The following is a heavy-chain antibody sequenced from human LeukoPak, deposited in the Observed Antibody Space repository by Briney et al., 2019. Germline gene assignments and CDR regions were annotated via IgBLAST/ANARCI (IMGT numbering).Heavy chain of an antibody. CDR1: GFTFTTSW. V-gene: IGHV3-74*01. J-gene: IGHJ3*01. CDR2: IESDGTST. Sequence: GGSLRLSCAASGFTFTTSWMHWFRQAPGKGLVWVSRIESDGTSTTCADSVKGRFTISRDNAKNTLYLQMNSLRAEDTAEYYCARDQYSSTWYRGAFDVWGQGTMVSVSS. D-gene: IGHD6-13*01. CDR3: ARDQYSSTWYRGAFDV.